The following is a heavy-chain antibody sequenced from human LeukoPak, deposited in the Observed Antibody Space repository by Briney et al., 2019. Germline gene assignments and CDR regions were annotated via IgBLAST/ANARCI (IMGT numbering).Heavy chain of an antibody. CDR2: INHSGST. Sequence: PSETLSLTCAVYGGSFSGYYWSWIGQPPGKWLEWIGEINHSGSTNYNPSLKSRVTISVDTSKNQFSLKLSSVTAADTAVYYCARATKLLWFGDVWGKGTTVTVSS. J-gene: IGHJ6*04. V-gene: IGHV4-34*01. CDR1: GGSFSGYY. CDR3: ARATKLLWFGDV. D-gene: IGHD3-10*01.